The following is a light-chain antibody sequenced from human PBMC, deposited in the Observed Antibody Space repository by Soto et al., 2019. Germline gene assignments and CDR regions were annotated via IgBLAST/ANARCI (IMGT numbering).Light chain of an antibody. CDR1: QTISIN. V-gene: IGKV3-15*01. J-gene: IGKJ1*01. CDR3: QQYNNWPPT. Sequence: EIVMTQSPATLSVSPGERAALSCRASQTISINLAWYQQKPGQAPRLLIYGASTRATGIPARFSGSGSGTEFTLTISGLQSEDFAVYSCQQYNNWPPTFGQGTKVDI. CDR2: GAS.